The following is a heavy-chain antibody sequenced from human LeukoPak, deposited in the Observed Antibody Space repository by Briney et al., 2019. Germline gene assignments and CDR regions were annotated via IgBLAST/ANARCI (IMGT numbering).Heavy chain of an antibody. J-gene: IGHJ4*02. CDR2: IYYSGST. D-gene: IGHD3-16*02. Sequence: PSETLSLTCTVSGGSISSGSYYWSWIRQPPGKGLEWIGYIYYSGSTNYNPSLKSRVTISVDTSKNQFSLKLSSVTAADTAVYYCARDLRVYDYVWGSYRYTGYFDYWGQGTLVTVSS. V-gene: IGHV4-61*01. CDR3: ARDLRVYDYVWGSYRYTGYFDY. CDR1: GGSISSGSYY.